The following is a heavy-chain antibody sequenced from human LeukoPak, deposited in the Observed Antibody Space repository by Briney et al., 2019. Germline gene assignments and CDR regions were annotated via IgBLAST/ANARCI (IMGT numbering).Heavy chain of an antibody. D-gene: IGHD7-27*01. J-gene: IGHJ4*02. Sequence: ASVKVSCKASGYTFTSYGISWVRQAPGQGREWMGWISAYNGNTNYAQKLQGRVTMTTDTSTSTAYMELRSLRSDDTAVYYCARVPGDTPSRLSDYWGQGTLVTVSS. CDR2: ISAYNGNT. CDR1: GYTFTSYG. CDR3: ARVPGDTPSRLSDY. V-gene: IGHV1-18*01.